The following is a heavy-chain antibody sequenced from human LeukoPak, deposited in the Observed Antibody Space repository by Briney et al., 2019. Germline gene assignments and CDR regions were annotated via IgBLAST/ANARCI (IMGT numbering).Heavy chain of an antibody. CDR2: ISGSGGST. J-gene: IGHJ3*02. Sequence: GGSLRLSCAASGFTFSSYAMSWVRQAPGKGLEWVSAISGSGGSTYYADSVKGRFTISRDNSKNTLYLQMNSLRVEDTAVYYCARDQMGIAVAGTDAFDIWGQGTMVTVSS. CDR1: GFTFSSYA. CDR3: ARDQMGIAVAGTDAFDI. D-gene: IGHD6-19*01. V-gene: IGHV3-23*01.